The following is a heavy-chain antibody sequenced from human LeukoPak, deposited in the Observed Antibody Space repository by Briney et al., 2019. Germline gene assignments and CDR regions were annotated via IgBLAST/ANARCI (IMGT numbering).Heavy chain of an antibody. CDR2: IGSSGDTA. CDR3: AKSIVGPAGDYHWYFDL. V-gene: IGHV3-23*01. CDR1: GFTFSSYG. D-gene: IGHD1-26*01. J-gene: IGHJ2*01. Sequence: GGSLRLSCAASGFTFSSYGMSWVRQAPGRGLEWVSSIGSSGDTASYADSVKGRFTSSRDKSMNTPYLQMNDLRAEDTALYYCAKSIVGPAGDYHWYFDLWGRGTTVTVSS.